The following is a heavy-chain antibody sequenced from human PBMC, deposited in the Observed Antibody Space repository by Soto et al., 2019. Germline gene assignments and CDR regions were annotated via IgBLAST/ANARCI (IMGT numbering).Heavy chain of an antibody. J-gene: IGHJ4*02. D-gene: IGHD3-22*01. CDR3: AKDRARSSYDSSGYYPY. Sequence: QVQLVESGGGVVQPGRSLSLSCAASGFTFSSYGMHWVRQAPGKGLEWVAVISYDGSNKYYADSVKGRFTISRYNSKNTLYMQMNSLRAEDTAVYYCAKDRARSSYDSSGYYPYWGQGPLVTVSS. CDR2: ISYDGSNK. CDR1: GFTFSSYG. V-gene: IGHV3-30*18.